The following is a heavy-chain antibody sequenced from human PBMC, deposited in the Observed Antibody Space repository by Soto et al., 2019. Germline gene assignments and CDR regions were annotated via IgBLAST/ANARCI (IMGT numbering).Heavy chain of an antibody. CDR2: IYYSGST. CDR3: ARDNYYDSSGPYYYYGMDV. CDR1: GGSISSGGYY. J-gene: IGHJ6*02. Sequence: TLSLTCTVSGGSISSGGYYWSWIRQHPGKGLEWIGYIYYSGSTYYNPSLKSRVTISVDTSKNQFSLKLSSVTAADTAVYYCARDNYYDSSGPYYYYGMDVWGQGTTVTGSS. V-gene: IGHV4-31*03. D-gene: IGHD3-22*01.